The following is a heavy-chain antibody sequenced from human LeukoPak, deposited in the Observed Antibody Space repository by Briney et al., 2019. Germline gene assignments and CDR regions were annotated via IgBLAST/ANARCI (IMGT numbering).Heavy chain of an antibody. CDR2: INHSGYT. J-gene: IGHJ4*02. CDR3: AGGITMIKPFDY. V-gene: IGHV4-34*01. Sequence: PSETLSLTCAVYGGSFSGNYWSWIRQPPGKGLEWIGEINHSGYTNYNPSLKSRVTISVDTSKNQFSLKLSSVTAADTAVYYCAGGITMIKPFDYWGQGTLVTVSS. D-gene: IGHD3-22*01. CDR1: GGSFSGNY.